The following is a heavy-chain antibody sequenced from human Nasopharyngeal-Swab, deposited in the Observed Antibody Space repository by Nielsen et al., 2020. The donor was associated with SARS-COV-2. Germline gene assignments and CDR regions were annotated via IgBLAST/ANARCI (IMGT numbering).Heavy chain of an antibody. Sequence: GSLRLSCAVSGFTFSTYRMHLVRQAPGKGLVWVSRINSDGSSTSYADSVKGRFTISRDTAKNTLYLQMNSLRAEDTAVYYCARLEAAGTLYYYYYMDVWGKGTTVTVSS. CDR1: GFTFSTYR. V-gene: IGHV3-74*01. D-gene: IGHD6-13*01. CDR2: INSDGSST. J-gene: IGHJ6*03. CDR3: ARLEAAGTLYYYYYMDV.